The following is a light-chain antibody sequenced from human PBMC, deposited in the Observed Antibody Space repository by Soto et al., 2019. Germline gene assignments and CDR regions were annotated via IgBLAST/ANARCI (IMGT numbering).Light chain of an antibody. CDR3: ERWDSRQGVEA. V-gene: IGLV1-51*01. CDR2: HTD. CDR1: SSNIGNNF. J-gene: IGLJ2*01. Sequence: QSVLTQPPSVSAAPGQRVTISCSGSSSNIGNNFVSWYQQFPVKAPKLLIFHTDKRPSGIPDRFSGSKSGTSATLGITGLQNGDEADYYCERWDSRQGVEAFGGGTKVTVL.